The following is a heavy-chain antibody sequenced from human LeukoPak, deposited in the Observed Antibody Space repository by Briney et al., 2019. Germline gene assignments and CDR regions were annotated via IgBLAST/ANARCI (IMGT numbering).Heavy chain of an antibody. D-gene: IGHD6-19*01. CDR3: ARVEYSSGWYIDY. CDR2: IYHSGST. CDR1: GGSISSGGYS. J-gene: IGHJ4*02. V-gene: IGHV4-30-2*01. Sequence: PSETLSLTCAVSGGSISSGGYSWSWIRQPPGKGLEWIGYIYHSGSTYYNPSLKSRVTISVDRSKNQFSLKLSSVTAADTAVYYCARVEYSSGWYIDYWRQGTLVTVSS.